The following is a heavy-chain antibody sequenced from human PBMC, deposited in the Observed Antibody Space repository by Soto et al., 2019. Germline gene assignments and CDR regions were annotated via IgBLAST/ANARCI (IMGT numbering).Heavy chain of an antibody. Sequence: GGSLRLSCAASGFTFSSYWMSWVRQAPGKGLEWVANIKQDGSEKYYVDSVKGRFTISRDNAKNSLYLQMNSLRAEDTAVYYCARVGVGYSSSSGAFDIWGQGTMVTVSS. CDR2: IKQDGSEK. V-gene: IGHV3-7*01. D-gene: IGHD6-6*01. CDR1: GFTFSSYW. J-gene: IGHJ3*02. CDR3: ARVGVGYSSSSGAFDI.